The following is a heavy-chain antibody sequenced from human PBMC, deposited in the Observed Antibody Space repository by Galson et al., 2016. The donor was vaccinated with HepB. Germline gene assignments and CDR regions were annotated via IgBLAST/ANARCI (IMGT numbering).Heavy chain of an antibody. J-gene: IGHJ6*03. CDR3: ATDWRSGYTSLFYYYMDV. Sequence: SLRLSCAASGFTFSSYAMHWVRQAPGKGLEWVAVISYDGSNKYYADSVKGRFTISRDNSKNTLYLQMNSLRAEDTAVYYCATDWRSGYTSLFYYYMDVWGKGTTVTVSS. D-gene: IGHD5-18*01. CDR1: GFTFSSYA. V-gene: IGHV3-30-3*01. CDR2: ISYDGSNK.